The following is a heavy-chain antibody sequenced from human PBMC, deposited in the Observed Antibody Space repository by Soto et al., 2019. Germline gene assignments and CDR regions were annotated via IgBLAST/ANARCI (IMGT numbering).Heavy chain of an antibody. V-gene: IGHV3-30-3*01. D-gene: IGHD5-12*01. CDR2: ISYDGSNK. CDR1: GFTFSSYA. CDR3: ARDQAPPRDGYNLVDY. Sequence: QVQLVESGGGVVQPGRSLRLSCAASGFTFSSYAMHWVRQAPGKGLEWVAVISYDGSNKYYADSVKGRFTISRDNSKNTLYLQMNSLRAEDTAVYYCARDQAPPRDGYNLVDYWGQGTLVTVSS. J-gene: IGHJ4*02.